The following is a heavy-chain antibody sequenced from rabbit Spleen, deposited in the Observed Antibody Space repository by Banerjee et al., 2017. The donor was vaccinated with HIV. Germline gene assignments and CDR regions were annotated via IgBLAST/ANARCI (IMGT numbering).Heavy chain of an antibody. CDR3: ARDLLGVIGWNFYL. D-gene: IGHD1-1*01. Sequence: QEQLEESGGDLVKPGASLTLTCTASGFSFSSSHYMWWVRQAPGKGLEWIAVIDGGSSGSTYYASWAKGRFTISKTSSTTVTLRMTSLTAADRATYFCARDLLGVIGWNFYLWGPGTLVTVS. V-gene: IGHV1S45*01. CDR2: IDGGSSGST. J-gene: IGHJ4*01. CDR1: GFSFSSSHY.